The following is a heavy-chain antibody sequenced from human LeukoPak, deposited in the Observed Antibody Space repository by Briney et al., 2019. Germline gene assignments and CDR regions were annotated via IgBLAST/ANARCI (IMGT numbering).Heavy chain of an antibody. D-gene: IGHD5-18*01. CDR3: ARDFSVDTAKRYMDV. CDR1: GFTFSSYS. Sequence: GGSLRLSCAASGFTFSSYSMNWVRQAPGKGLKWVSSISSSYIHYADSVKGRFTISRDNAKNSLYLQMNSLRAEDTAVYYCARDFSVDTAKRYMDVWGKGTTVTVSS. V-gene: IGHV3-21*01. CDR2: ISSSYI. J-gene: IGHJ6*03.